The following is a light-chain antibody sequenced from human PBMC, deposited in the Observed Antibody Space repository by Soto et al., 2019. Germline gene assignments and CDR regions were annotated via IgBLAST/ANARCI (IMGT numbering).Light chain of an antibody. Sequence: AIQMTQSPSSLSASVGDRVTITCRASQGIRNDLGWLQQKPGKAPKLLIYAASSLQSGVPSRFSGSGSGTDFTLTISSLQPEDFASYYCLQEYNYPRTFGQGTKVEIK. CDR3: LQEYNYPRT. CDR1: QGIRND. V-gene: IGKV1-6*01. J-gene: IGKJ1*01. CDR2: AAS.